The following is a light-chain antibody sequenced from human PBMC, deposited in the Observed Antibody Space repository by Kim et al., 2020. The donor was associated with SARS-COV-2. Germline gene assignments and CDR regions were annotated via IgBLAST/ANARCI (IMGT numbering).Light chain of an antibody. Sequence: SFTVPCTATSSGVGGYNYVAWYQQHPGKAPKLMIYEVSKRPSGVPDRFSGSKSGNTASLTVSGLQAEDEADYYCSSYAGSNNLVFGGGTQLTVL. CDR2: EVS. CDR1: SSGVGGYNY. CDR3: SSYAGSNNLV. V-gene: IGLV2-8*01. J-gene: IGLJ2*01.